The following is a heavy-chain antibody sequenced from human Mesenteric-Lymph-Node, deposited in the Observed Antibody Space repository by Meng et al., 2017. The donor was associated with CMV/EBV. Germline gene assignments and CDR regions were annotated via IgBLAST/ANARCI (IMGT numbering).Heavy chain of an antibody. J-gene: IGHJ4*02. CDR3: AREAGSGFYPAFDY. Sequence: ASGYIFTSCYMHWVRQAPGQGLEWMGIINPSGGNTNYAQKFQGRVTMTRDTSTSTVYMELSSLRSEDTAVYYCAREAGSGFYPAFDYWGQGTLVTVSS. D-gene: IGHD3-22*01. CDR2: INPSGGNT. V-gene: IGHV1-46*01. CDR1: GYIFTSCY.